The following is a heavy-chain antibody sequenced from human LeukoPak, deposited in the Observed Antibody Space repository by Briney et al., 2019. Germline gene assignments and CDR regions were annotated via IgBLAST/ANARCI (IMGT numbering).Heavy chain of an antibody. CDR2: ISSSGSTI. J-gene: IGHJ5*02. V-gene: IGHV3-48*03. CDR3: ARLRYCSSTSYSDAEGWFDP. CDR1: GFTFSSYE. Sequence: QPGASLRLSCAASGFTFSSYEMNWVRQAPGKGLEWVSYISSSGSTIYYADSVKGRFTISRDNAKNSLYLQMNSLRAEDTAVYYCARLRYCSSTSYSDAEGWFDPWGQGTLVTVSS. D-gene: IGHD2-2*01.